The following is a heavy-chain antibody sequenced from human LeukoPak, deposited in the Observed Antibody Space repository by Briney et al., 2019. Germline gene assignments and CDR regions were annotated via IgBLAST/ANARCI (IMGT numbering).Heavy chain of an antibody. J-gene: IGHJ4*02. D-gene: IGHD2-8*01. V-gene: IGHV3-23*01. Sequence: GGSLRLSCAGSGFPFNVFAMNWVRQAPGKGLEWVSGLSRSGETRKYADSVKGRFTVSRDASKNMVFLPMNDLRPEDTAVYYCAKEQRIRHCSEGVCMEGYYFDYWGQGSLVTVSS. CDR2: LSRSGETR. CDR1: GFPFNVFA. CDR3: AKEQRIRHCSEGVCMEGYYFDY.